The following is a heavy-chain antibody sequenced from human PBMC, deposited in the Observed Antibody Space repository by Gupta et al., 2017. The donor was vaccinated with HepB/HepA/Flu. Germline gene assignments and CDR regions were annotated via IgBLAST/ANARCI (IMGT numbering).Heavy chain of an antibody. Sequence: QVQLVQSGAEVKKPGASVKVSCKASGYTFTSYGISWVRQAPGQGLEWMGWISAYNGNTNYAQKLQGRVTMTTDTSTSTAYMELRSLRSDDTAVYYCAREDAHPGIAVAGILPSTRNWFDPWGQGTLVTVSS. CDR2: ISAYNGNT. V-gene: IGHV1-18*01. J-gene: IGHJ5*02. CDR1: GYTFTSYG. D-gene: IGHD6-19*01. CDR3: AREDAHPGIAVAGILPSTRNWFDP.